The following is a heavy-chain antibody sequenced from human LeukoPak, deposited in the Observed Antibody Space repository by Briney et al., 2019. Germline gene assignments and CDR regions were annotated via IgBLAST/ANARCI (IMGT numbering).Heavy chain of an antibody. CDR2: ISGSGGSA. CDR3: AKGRSGSYGLFDY. Sequence: PGGSLRLSCAASGFTFSSYAMSWVRQAPGKGLEWVSAISGSGGSAYYADSVKGRFTISRDNSKNTLYLQMNSLRAEDTAVYYCAKGRSGSYGLFDYWGQGTLVTVSS. D-gene: IGHD1-26*01. CDR1: GFTFSSYA. J-gene: IGHJ4*02. V-gene: IGHV3-23*01.